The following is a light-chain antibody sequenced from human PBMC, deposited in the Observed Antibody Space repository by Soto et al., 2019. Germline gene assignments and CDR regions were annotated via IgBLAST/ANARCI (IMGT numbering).Light chain of an antibody. CDR2: AAS. J-gene: IGKJ2*01. CDR1: QSIRNY. CDR3: QQSYSTPPT. V-gene: IGKV1-39*01. Sequence: DIPMTQSPSSLSASVGDRVTITCRASQSIRNYLNWYQQKPGKAPKLLIYAASSLQSGVPSRFSGSGSGTDFTLTISSLQPEDFATYYCQQSYSTPPTFGQGTKLEIK.